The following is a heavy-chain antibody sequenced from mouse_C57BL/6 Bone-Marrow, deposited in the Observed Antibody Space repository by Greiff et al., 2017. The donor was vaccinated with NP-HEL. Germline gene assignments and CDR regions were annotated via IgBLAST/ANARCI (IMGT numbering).Heavy chain of an antibody. CDR1: GFTFSDFY. CDR3: ARDADDGYYAWFAY. J-gene: IGHJ3*01. D-gene: IGHD2-3*01. V-gene: IGHV7-1*01. Sequence: EVQGVESGGGLVQSGRSLRLSCATSGFTFSDFYMEWVRQAPGKGLEWIAASRNKANDYTTEYSASVKGRFIVSRDTSQSILYLQMNALRAEDTAIYYCARDADDGYYAWFAYWGQGTLVTVSA. CDR2: SRNKANDYTT.